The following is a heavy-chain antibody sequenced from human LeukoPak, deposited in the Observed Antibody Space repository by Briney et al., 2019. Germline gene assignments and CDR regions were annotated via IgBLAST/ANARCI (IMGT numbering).Heavy chain of an antibody. CDR3: ARDLSGSYLLWFDP. V-gene: IGHV1-2*02. CDR1: GYTFTGYY. Sequence: GASVKVSCKASGYTFTGYYMHWVRQAPGQGLEWMGWINPNSGGTNYAQKFQGRVTMTRDTSISTAYMELSRLRSDDTAVYYCARDLSGSYLLWFDPRGQGTLVTVSS. CDR2: INPNSGGT. D-gene: IGHD1-26*01. J-gene: IGHJ5*02.